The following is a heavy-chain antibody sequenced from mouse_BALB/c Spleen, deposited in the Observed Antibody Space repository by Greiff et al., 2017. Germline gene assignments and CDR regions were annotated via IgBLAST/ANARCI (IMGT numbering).Heavy chain of an antibody. CDR1: GYTFTSYW. CDR2: IYPSDSYT. CDR3: TRDYYGNYEGYFDY. J-gene: IGHJ2*01. V-gene: IGHV1-69*02. D-gene: IGHD2-1*01. Sequence: VQLQQPGAELVRPGASVKLSCKASGYTFTSYWINWVKQRPGQGLEWIGNIYPSDSYTNYNQKFKDKATLTVDKSSSTAYMQLSSPTSEDSAVYYCTRDYYGNYEGYFDYWGQGTTLTVSS.